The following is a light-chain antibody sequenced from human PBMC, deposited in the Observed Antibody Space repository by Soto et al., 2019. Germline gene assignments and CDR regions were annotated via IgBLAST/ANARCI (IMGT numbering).Light chain of an antibody. J-gene: IGKJ2*01. V-gene: IGKV3-20*01. CDR3: QQYSSLPHT. CDR2: GIS. CDR1: QSVTNRY. Sequence: ENVLTQSPGTLSLSPGERATLSCRATQSVTNRYFAWYQQKPGQAPRLLIYGISSRATDIPDRFSGSGYGTDYTLTISRLEPEDFGVYYCQQYSSLPHTFGQGTKLEVK.